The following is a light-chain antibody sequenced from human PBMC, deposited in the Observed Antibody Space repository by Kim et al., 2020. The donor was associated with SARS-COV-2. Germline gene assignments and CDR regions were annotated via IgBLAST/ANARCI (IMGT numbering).Light chain of an antibody. J-gene: IGLJ3*02. Sequence: QPVLTQSPSASASLGASVKLTCTLSSGHNSYAIAWHQQQPEKGPRYLMKLNTDGSHTKGDGIPDRFSGSSSGAERYLTISSLQSEDEADYYCQTWDTGIWVFGGGTQLTVL. V-gene: IGLV4-69*01. CDR2: LNTDGSH. CDR1: SGHNSYA. CDR3: QTWDTGIWV.